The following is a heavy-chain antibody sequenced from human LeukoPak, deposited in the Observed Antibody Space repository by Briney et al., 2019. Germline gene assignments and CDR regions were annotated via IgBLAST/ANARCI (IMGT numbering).Heavy chain of an antibody. D-gene: IGHD3-22*01. CDR1: GGSISSSSYY. J-gene: IGHJ4*02. Sequence: PSETLSLTCTVSGGSISSSSYYWGWIRQPPGKGLEWIGSIYYSGSTYYNPSLKSRVTISVDTPKNQFSLKLSSVTAADTAVYYCARQGGVVVTYDYWGQGTLVTVSS. CDR2: IYYSGST. CDR3: ARQGGVVVTYDY. V-gene: IGHV4-39*01.